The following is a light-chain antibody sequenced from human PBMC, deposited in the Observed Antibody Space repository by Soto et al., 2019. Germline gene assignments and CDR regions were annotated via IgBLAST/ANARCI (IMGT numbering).Light chain of an antibody. Sequence: DIQMTQSPSSLSASVGDRVTITCRASESVSTYLHWYQQKPGKAPKLLIYGASSLQSGVPSRFTGSGSGTDFTLTISSLQAEDFATYFCQLSSSGPYTCGQGTKLEIK. CDR2: GAS. CDR1: ESVSTY. CDR3: QLSSSGPYT. J-gene: IGKJ2*01. V-gene: IGKV1-39*01.